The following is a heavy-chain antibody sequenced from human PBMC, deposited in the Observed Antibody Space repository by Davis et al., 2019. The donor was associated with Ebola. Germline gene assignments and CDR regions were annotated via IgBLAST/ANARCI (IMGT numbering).Heavy chain of an antibody. D-gene: IGHD2-21*01. CDR3: ARRRDYDAFDI. J-gene: IGHJ3*02. CDR1: GYTFTSYG. Sequence: ASVKVSCKASGYTFTSYGISWVRQAPGQGLEWMGGFIPIFGTANYAQKLQGRVTMTTDTSTSTAYMELRSLRSDDTAVYYCARRRDYDAFDIWGQGTMVTVSS. V-gene: IGHV1-18*01. CDR2: FIPIFGTA.